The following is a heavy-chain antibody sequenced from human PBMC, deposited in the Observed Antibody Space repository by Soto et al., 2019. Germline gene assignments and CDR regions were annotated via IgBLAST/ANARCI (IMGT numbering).Heavy chain of an antibody. CDR1: GFSLSTSGAA. V-gene: IGHV2-5*02. D-gene: IGHD3-3*01. J-gene: IGHJ5*02. CDR3: AHRATMTIFGLIIDNGIWFDP. Sequence: QINLIESGPTLVKPTQTLTLTCTFSGFSLSTSGAAVGWVRQPPGRALEWLALIYWDGDKRYNASLGNRLTITKDTSMNQVVLTLTNVDPGDTATYYCAHRATMTIFGLIIDNGIWFDPWGQGTRVIVSS. CDR2: IYWDGDK.